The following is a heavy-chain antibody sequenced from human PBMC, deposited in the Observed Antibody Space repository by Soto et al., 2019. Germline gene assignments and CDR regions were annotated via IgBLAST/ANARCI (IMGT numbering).Heavy chain of an antibody. J-gene: IGHJ3*02. Sequence: EVQLVASGGGLVQPGRSLRLSCAASGFTFDDYAMHWVRHAPGKGLEWVSGISWKSGSICYADSGKGRFTIARDNANNSLYLQMNSLRAEDTALYYCAKVLEWLRFKGRDDAFDIWGEGTMVTVSS. CDR1: GFTFDDYA. D-gene: IGHD5-12*01. CDR3: AKVLEWLRFKGRDDAFDI. V-gene: IGHV3-9*01. CDR2: ISWKSGSI.